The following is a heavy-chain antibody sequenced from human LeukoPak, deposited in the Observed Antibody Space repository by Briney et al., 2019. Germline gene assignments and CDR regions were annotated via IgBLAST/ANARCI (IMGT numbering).Heavy chain of an antibody. V-gene: IGHV3-23*01. CDR1: GFTFSSYA. CDR3: VREDTPATASY. Sequence: PGGSLRLSCAGSGFTFSSYAMSWVRQTPGKGLEWVSAISGGGDITYYADSVTGRFTISRDNSKDTLFLQMHSLRPGDTAVYYCVREDTPATASYWGQGTLVTISS. J-gene: IGHJ4*02. CDR2: ISGGGDIT. D-gene: IGHD2-21*02.